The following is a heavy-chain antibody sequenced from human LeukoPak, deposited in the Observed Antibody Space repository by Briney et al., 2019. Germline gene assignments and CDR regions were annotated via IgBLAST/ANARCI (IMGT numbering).Heavy chain of an antibody. J-gene: IGHJ6*03. D-gene: IGHD3-3*01. V-gene: IGHV3-15*01. CDR1: GFTFSNAW. Sequence: GGSLRLSCAASGFTFSNAWMSWVRQAPGKVLEWHGRITSKTDGGSTDYAAPVKGRFYISRDDSKNTLYLQMNSLKTEDTAVYYCTTDRGFLEWLSPYYYMDVWGKGTTVTVS. CDR2: ITSKTDGGST. CDR3: TTDRGFLEWLSPYYYMDV.